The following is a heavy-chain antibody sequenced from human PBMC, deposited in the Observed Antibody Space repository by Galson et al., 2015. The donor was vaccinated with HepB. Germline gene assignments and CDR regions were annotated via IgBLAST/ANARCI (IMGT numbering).Heavy chain of an antibody. D-gene: IGHD4/OR15-4a*01. V-gene: IGHV1-18*01. CDR2: ISSNGGNT. J-gene: IGHJ4*02. CDR3: ARDRDYRFDF. CDR1: GCTFTING. Sequence: SVKVSCKASGCTFTINGISWVRQTPGQGLEWLGWISSNGGNTKYAQKYQGRITLTRDTSASTAYLELRSLRSDDTAMYYCARDRDYRFDFWGQGTLVTVSS.